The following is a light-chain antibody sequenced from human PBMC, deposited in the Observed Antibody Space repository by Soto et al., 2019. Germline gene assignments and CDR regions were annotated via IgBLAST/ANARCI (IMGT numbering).Light chain of an antibody. J-gene: IGKJ1*01. CDR1: QSISQW. CDR2: DAS. CDR3: QKYNGYSWT. V-gene: IGKV1-5*01. Sequence: DIQMTQSPSTLSASVGDRVAITCRASQSISQWVAWYQQKPGRAPELLIYDASKLKSGVPSRFSGSGSGTEFSLTITSLQPDDSAMYYCQKYNGYSWTFGRGTKVEIK.